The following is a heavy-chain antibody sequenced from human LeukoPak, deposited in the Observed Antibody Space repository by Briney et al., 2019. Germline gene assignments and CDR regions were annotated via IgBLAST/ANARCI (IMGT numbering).Heavy chain of an antibody. CDR3: ARVLAAALATDAFDI. J-gene: IGHJ3*02. Sequence: SETLSLTCTVSGGSISSGSYYWSWVRQPAGKGLEWIGRIYTSGSTNYNPSLKSRVTISVDTSKNQFSLKLSSVTAADTAVYYCARVLAAALATDAFDIWGQGTMVTVSS. D-gene: IGHD6-13*01. V-gene: IGHV4-61*02. CDR2: IYTSGST. CDR1: GGSISSGSYY.